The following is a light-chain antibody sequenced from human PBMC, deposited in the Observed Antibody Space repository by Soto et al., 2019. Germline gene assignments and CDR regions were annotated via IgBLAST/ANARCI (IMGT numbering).Light chain of an antibody. CDR3: FSFTTTSTHV. CDR1: SIDIGAYDY. Sequence: QAALTQPASLSGSPGQSMTISCTGTSIDIGAYDYVSWFQQHPGKAPKLMISEVNNRPSGVSNRFSGSKSGNTAYLTISGLQVEDEAEYFRFSFTTTSTHVFGTGTKVTVL. V-gene: IGLV2-14*01. J-gene: IGLJ1*01. CDR2: EVN.